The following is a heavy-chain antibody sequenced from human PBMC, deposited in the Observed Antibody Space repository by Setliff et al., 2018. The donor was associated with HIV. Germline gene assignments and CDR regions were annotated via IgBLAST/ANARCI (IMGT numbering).Heavy chain of an antibody. J-gene: IGHJ4*02. CDR1: GVSISSGGYY. Sequence: SETLSLTCTVSGVSISSGGYYWNWIRQHPGKGLEWIGRIYTSGSTNYNPSLKSRVTISADTPKNQFSLKLSSVTAADTALYYCARQVYHDSGYYLDHWGQGTLVTVSS. D-gene: IGHD3-22*01. CDR3: ARQVYHDSGYYLDH. CDR2: IYTSGST. V-gene: IGHV4-61*02.